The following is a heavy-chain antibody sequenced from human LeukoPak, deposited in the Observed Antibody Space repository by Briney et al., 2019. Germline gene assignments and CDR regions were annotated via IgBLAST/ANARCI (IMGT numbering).Heavy chain of an antibody. J-gene: IGHJ3*02. CDR3: ARRPSPPDAFDI. Sequence: SETLSLTCTVSGGSISSGSYYWNWTGQPAGKGLEWIGRFYTSENTNYNPSLKSRVTISIDTSKNQFSLNLYSVTAADTAVYYCARRPSPPDAFDIWGQGRVVIVSS. V-gene: IGHV4-61*02. CDR2: FYTSENT. CDR1: GGSISSGSYY.